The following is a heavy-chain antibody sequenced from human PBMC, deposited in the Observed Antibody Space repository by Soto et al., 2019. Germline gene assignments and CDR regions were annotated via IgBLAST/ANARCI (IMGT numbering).Heavy chain of an antibody. CDR3: AGDRSSAAGIPPNRFDP. V-gene: IGHV3-48*02. J-gene: IGHJ5*02. Sequence: GGSLRLSCAASGFTFSSYSMNWVRQAPGKGLEWVSYISSSCSTIYYADTVKGRFTISRDNAKNSLYLQMNSLRDEDTAVYYCAGDRSSAAGIPPNRFDPWGQGTLVTVSS. CDR1: GFTFSSYS. D-gene: IGHD6-13*01. CDR2: ISSSCSTI.